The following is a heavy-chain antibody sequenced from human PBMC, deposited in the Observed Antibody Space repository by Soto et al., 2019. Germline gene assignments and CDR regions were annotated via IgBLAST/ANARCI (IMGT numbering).Heavy chain of an antibody. CDR3: AREETGTTGGYFDY. J-gene: IGHJ4*02. CDR1: GFTVSSNY. CDR2: IYSGGST. Sequence: GGSLRLSCAASGFTVSSNYMSWVRQAPGKGLEWVSVIYSGGSTYYADSVKGRFTISRDNSKNTLYLQMNSLRAEDTAVYYCAREETGTTGGYFDYWGQGTLVTVSS. D-gene: IGHD1-7*01. V-gene: IGHV3-53*01.